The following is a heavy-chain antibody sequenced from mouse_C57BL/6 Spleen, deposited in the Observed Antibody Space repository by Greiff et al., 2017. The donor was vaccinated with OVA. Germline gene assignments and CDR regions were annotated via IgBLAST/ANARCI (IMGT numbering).Heavy chain of an antibody. CDR3: ARYYDYDGLYAMDY. D-gene: IGHD2-4*01. V-gene: IGHV1-81*01. CDR1: GYTFTSYG. CDR2: IYPRSGNT. J-gene: IGHJ4*01. Sequence: VQLQESGAELARPGASVKLSCKASGYTFTSYGISWVKQRTGQGLEWIGEIYPRSGNTYYNEKFKGKATLTADKSSSTAYMELRSLTSEDSAVYFCARYYDYDGLYAMDYWGQGTSVTVSS.